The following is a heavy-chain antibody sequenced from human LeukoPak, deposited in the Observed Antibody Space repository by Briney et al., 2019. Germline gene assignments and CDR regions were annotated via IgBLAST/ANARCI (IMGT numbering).Heavy chain of an antibody. V-gene: IGHV3-7*01. CDR3: RTWKQGYCSGYSCYNAFHI. Sequence: GGSLRLSCAASGFPLSRHWMTWVRQTPGKGLEWVATMNHDGSEKYHVDSVKGRFTISKDNAKNSLYLQMNSLRAEDTAVYYCRTWKQGYCSGYSCYNAFHIWGQGTMVTVSS. D-gene: IGHD2-15*01. J-gene: IGHJ3*02. CDR1: GFPLSRHW. CDR2: MNHDGSEK.